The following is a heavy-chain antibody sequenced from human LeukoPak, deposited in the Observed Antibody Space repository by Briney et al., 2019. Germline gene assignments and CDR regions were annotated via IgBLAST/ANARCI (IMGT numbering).Heavy chain of an antibody. Sequence: GGSLRLSCTASGFTFSSYTMSWVRQAPGKGLEWVSVISGSGDRTYYADSVKGRFIISRDNSKKTLYLQMNSLRAEDTAVYYCARAPMVRGGDYFDYWGQGTLVTVSS. CDR1: GFTFSSYT. CDR3: ARAPMVRGGDYFDY. CDR2: ISGSGDRT. V-gene: IGHV3-23*01. D-gene: IGHD3-10*01. J-gene: IGHJ4*02.